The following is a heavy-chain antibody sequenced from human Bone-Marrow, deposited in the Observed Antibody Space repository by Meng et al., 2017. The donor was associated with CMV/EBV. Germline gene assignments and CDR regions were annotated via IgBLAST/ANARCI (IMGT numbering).Heavy chain of an antibody. CDR3: ARGYCSSTSCYHYYFDY. J-gene: IGHJ4*02. V-gene: IGHV3-7*04. CDR2: IKQDGSEK. Sequence: GGSRRLSCAASGFTFSSYWMSWVRQAPGKGLEWVANIKQDGSEKYYVDSVKGRFTISRDNAKNSLYLQMNSLRAEDTAVYYCARGYCSSTSCYHYYFDYWGQGTLVTVSS. D-gene: IGHD2-2*01. CDR1: GFTFSSYW.